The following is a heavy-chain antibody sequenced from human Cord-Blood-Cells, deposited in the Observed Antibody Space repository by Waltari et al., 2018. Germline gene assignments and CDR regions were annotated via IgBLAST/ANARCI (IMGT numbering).Heavy chain of an antibody. CDR2: ISGSGGST. D-gene: IGHD1-7*01. CDR1: GFTFSSYA. J-gene: IGHJ4*02. CDR3: AKDDGDWNYDY. Sequence: GFTFSSYAMSWVRQAPGKGLEWVSAISGSGGSTYYADSVKGRFTISRDNSKNTLYLQMNSLRAEDTAVYYCAKDDGDWNYDYWGQGTLVTVSS. V-gene: IGHV3-23*01.